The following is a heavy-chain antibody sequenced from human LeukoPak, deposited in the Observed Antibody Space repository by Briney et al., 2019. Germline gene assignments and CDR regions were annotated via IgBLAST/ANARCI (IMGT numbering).Heavy chain of an antibody. CDR3: ARQYFDRTGYYYFDY. CDR1: GDAITGSSYY. CDR2: MYYSGNT. V-gene: IGHV4-39*01. D-gene: IGHD3-22*01. Sequence: SETLSLTCTVSGDAITGSSYYWGWIRQSPGKGLVWIGSMYYSGNTYSNPSLESRVTMSADTSKNQFSLKLNSVSVADTAVYYCARQYFDRTGYYYFDYWGQGTLVIVSS. J-gene: IGHJ4*02.